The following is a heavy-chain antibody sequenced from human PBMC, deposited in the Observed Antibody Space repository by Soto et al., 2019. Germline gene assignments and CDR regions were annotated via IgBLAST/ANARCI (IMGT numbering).Heavy chain of an antibody. J-gene: IGHJ5*02. D-gene: IGHD4-4*01. CDR2: IYYSGST. Sequence: SETLSLTCTVSGGSISSYYWSWIRQPPGKGLEWIGYIYYSGSTNYNPSLKSRVTISVDTSKNQFSLKLSSVTAADTAVYYCARRRHDYSNGDWFDPWGQGTLVTVSS. CDR1: GGSISSYY. CDR3: ARRRHDYSNGDWFDP. V-gene: IGHV4-59*08.